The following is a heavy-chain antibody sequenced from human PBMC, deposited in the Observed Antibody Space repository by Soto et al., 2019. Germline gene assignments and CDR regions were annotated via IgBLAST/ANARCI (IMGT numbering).Heavy chain of an antibody. D-gene: IGHD4-4*01. V-gene: IGHV3-74*01. CDR1: GFTFSSYW. CDR3: ATPYRNDAIDI. J-gene: IGHJ3*02. CDR2: INSDGSST. Sequence: PGGSLRLSCAASGFTFSSYWMHWVRQAPGKGLVWVSRINSDGSSTSYADSVKGRFTISRDNAKNTLYLQMNSLRAEDTAVYYCATPYRNDAIDIWGQGTMVTVSS.